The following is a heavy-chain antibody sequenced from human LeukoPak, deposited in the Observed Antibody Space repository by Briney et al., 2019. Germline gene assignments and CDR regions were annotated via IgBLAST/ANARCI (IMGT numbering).Heavy chain of an antibody. Sequence: GASVKVSCKASGGTFSSYAISWVRQAPGQGLEWMGGIIPIFGTANYAQKFQGRVTITTDESTSTAYMELSSLRSEDTAVYYCARDGGATPRGFDYWGQGTLVTVSS. V-gene: IGHV1-69*05. CDR1: GGTFSSYA. J-gene: IGHJ4*02. CDR3: ARDGGATPRGFDY. D-gene: IGHD1-26*01. CDR2: IIPIFGTA.